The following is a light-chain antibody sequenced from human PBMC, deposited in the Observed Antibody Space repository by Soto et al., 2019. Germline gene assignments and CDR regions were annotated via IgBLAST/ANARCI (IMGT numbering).Light chain of an antibody. V-gene: IGKV3-15*01. CDR2: GAS. CDR3: QQYSKWPLT. Sequence: ILMTQSPATLSVSPGERATLPCRASQSVSSNLAWYQHKPGQATRLIIYGASTRATDIPARFSGSGSGTEFTLTISSLQSEDFAVYYCQQYSKWPLTFGGGTKVDI. CDR1: QSVSSN. J-gene: IGKJ4*01.